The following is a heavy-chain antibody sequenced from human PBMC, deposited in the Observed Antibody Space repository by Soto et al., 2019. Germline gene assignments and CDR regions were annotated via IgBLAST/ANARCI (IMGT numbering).Heavy chain of an antibody. J-gene: IGHJ6*01. CDR1: GFTFSSYG. Sequence: QVQLVESGGGVVQPGRSLRLSCAASGFTFSSYGMHWVRQAPGKGLEWVAVIWYDGSNKYYADSVKGRFTNSRDNSKNTLYLQMNSLRAEDTAVYYCARGVEAYYYGMDVWGQGTTVTVSS. V-gene: IGHV3-33*01. CDR2: IWYDGSNK. CDR3: ARGVEAYYYGMDV.